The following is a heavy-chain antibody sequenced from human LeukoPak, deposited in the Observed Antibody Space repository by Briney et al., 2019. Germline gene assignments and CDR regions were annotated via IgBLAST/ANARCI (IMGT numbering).Heavy chain of an antibody. D-gene: IGHD6-13*01. CDR1: GFTVSSNY. CDR3: AREVSSSWYGRYYGMDV. CDR2: IYSGGST. V-gene: IGHV3-53*01. J-gene: IGHJ6*02. Sequence: GGSLRLSCAASGFTVSSNYMSWVRQAPGKGLEWVSVIYSGGSTYYADSVKGRFTISRDNSKNTLYLQMNSLRAEDTAVYYCAREVSSSWYGRYYGMDVWGQGTTVTVSS.